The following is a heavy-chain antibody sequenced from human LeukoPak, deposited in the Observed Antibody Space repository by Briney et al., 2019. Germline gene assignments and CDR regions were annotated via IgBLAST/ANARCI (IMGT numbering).Heavy chain of an antibody. CDR2: IYSDGRT. Sequence: GGSLRLSCVASGFTVSSFYMCWVRQAPGKGLEWVSVIYSDGRTYYADSVKGRFTISRDNFKNMLYLQMNSLRAEDTAIYYCARDIRHSSHYYYYGLDVWGQGATVTVSS. CDR1: GFTVSSFY. D-gene: IGHD1-1*01. J-gene: IGHJ6*02. V-gene: IGHV3-53*01. CDR3: ARDIRHSSHYYYYGLDV.